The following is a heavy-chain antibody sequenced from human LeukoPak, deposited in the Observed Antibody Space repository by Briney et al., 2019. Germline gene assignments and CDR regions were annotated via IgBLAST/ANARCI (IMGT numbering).Heavy chain of an antibody. CDR1: GGSISSYY. J-gene: IGHJ4*02. D-gene: IGHD3-9*01. CDR3: TKGGRRDILTY. CDR2: IYYSGGT. V-gene: IGHV4-59*01. Sequence: SETLSLTCTVSGGSISSYYWSWIRQPPGKGLEWIGYIYYSGGTNYNPSLKSRVTISVDTSKNQFSLKLTSVTAADTAVYYCTKGGRRDILTYWGQGILVTVSP.